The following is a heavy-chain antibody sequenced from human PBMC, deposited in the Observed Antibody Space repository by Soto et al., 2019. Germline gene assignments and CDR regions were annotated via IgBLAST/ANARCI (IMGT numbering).Heavy chain of an antibody. V-gene: IGHV3-30*03. J-gene: IGHJ6*02. CDR1: GFTFSSYG. CDR3: ARDFVVGGPTINYYYGMDV. Sequence: WGSLRLSCAASGFTFSSYGMHWVRQAPGKGLEWVAVISYDGSNKYYADSVKGRFTISRDNSKNTLYLQMNSLRAEDTAVYYCARDFVVGGPTINYYYGMDVWGQRTKVTVSS. CDR2: ISYDGSNK. D-gene: IGHD1-26*01.